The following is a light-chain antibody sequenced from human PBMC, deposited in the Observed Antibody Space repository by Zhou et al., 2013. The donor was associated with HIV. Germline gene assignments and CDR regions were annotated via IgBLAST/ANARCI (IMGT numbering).Light chain of an antibody. CDR3: MQTVQAPFT. CDR1: QSLLETNGNSY. J-gene: IGKJ3*01. CDR2: LGS. V-gene: IGKV2-28*01. Sequence: DIAMTQSPLSLPVTPGEPASISCRSSQSLLETNGNSYLDWYLQKPGQSPQLLIYLGSTRAAGVPERFSGSGSGTDFTLTISRVEADDVGTYYCMQTVQAPFTFGPGTTVDLK.